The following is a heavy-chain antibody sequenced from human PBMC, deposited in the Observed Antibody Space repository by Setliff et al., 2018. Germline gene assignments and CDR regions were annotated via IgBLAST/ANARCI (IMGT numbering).Heavy chain of an antibody. J-gene: IGHJ5*01. CDR3: ASRTTGPGGWFDY. D-gene: IGHD1-1*01. CDR2: IYYTGTT. V-gene: IGHV4-39*01. CDR1: GGSVSSTSYY. Sequence: SETLSLTCTVSGGSVSSTSYYWCWIRQPPGKGLEWIGTIYYTGTTYYSPSLKSRVTISVDTSKNQFSLRLTSVTAADTAIYYCASRTTGPGGWFDYWGQGALVTVSS.